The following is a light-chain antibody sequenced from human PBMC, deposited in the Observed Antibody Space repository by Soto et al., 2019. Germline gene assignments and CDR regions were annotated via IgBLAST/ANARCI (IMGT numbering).Light chain of an antibody. CDR1: RSVRSY. CDR2: DAS. V-gene: IGKV3-11*01. CDR3: QQRYAWPPIT. Sequence: EIVLTQSPATLSLSPGERATLSCRASRSVRSYLAWYQQKPGQAPRLLIYDASNRAAGIPARFSGSGSETYFTLTISNLEPEDFAVYYSQQRYAWPPITFGQGTRLEIK. J-gene: IGKJ5*01.